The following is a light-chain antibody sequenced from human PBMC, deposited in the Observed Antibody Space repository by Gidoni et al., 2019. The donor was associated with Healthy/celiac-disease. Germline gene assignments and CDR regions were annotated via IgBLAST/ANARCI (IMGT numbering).Light chain of an antibody. CDR2: EVS. CDR3: SSYAGSNNSLYV. J-gene: IGLJ1*01. CDR1: SSDVGGYNY. V-gene: IGLV2-8*01. Sequence: QSAMTQPPSASASPGHSVTIACTGTSSDVGGYNYVSWYQQHPGKAPKRMIYEVSKRPSGVPDRFSGSKSGNTASLTVSGLQAEDEADYYCSSYAGSNNSLYVFGAGTKVTVL.